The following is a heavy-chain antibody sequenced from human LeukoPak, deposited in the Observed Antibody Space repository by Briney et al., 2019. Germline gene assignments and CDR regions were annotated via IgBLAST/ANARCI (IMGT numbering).Heavy chain of an antibody. CDR1: GFTFSSYA. CDR3: ATRSVPAVNGKRFDP. CDR2: ISGSGGST. Sequence: GGSLRLSCAASGFTFSSYAMSWVRQAPGKGLEWVSAISGSGGSTYYADSVKGRFTISRDNSKNTLYLQMNSLRAGDTAVYYCATRSVPAVNGKRFDPWGQGTLVTVSS. D-gene: IGHD2-2*01. V-gene: IGHV3-23*01. J-gene: IGHJ5*02.